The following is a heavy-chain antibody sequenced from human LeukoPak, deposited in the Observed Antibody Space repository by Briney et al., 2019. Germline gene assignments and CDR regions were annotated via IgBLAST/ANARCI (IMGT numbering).Heavy chain of an antibody. CDR2: ISSSSYI. D-gene: IGHD6-19*01. CDR1: GFTFSSYS. CDR3: ARAKEWLVPSDAFDI. V-gene: IGHV3-21*01. Sequence: GGSLRLSCAASGFTFSSYSMNWVRQAPGKGLEWVSSISSSSYIYYADSVKGRFTISRDNAKNSLYLQMNSLRAEDTAVYYCARAKEWLVPSDAFDIWGQGTMVTVSS. J-gene: IGHJ3*02.